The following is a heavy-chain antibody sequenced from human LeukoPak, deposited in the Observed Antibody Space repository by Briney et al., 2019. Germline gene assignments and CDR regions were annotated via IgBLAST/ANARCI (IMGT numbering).Heavy chain of an antibody. D-gene: IGHD3-22*01. CDR1: GFTFSSYD. V-gene: IGHV3-30*03. Sequence: GGSLRLSCAASGFTFSSYDMHWVRQAPGKGLEWVAIISYGGSDKYYADCVKGRFTISRDNSKDTLYLQMNSLRAEDTAVYYCARQIAYYYDSSGYYTTDYWGQGTLATVSS. CDR3: ARQIAYYYDSSGYYTTDY. CDR2: ISYGGSDK. J-gene: IGHJ4*02.